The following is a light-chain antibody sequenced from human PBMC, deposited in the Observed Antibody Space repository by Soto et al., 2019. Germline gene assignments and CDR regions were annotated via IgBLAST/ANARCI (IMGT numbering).Light chain of an antibody. V-gene: IGLV2-14*01. CDR1: SSDVGGYNY. Sequence: QSALTQPASVSGSPGQSITISCTGTSSDVGGYNYVSWYQQHPGKAPKLIIYEVSNRPSGVSNRFSGSKSGDTASLTISGLHAEDEADYYCSSYTSSSTLYVFVTGTKLTVL. J-gene: IGLJ1*01. CDR3: SSYTSSSTLYV. CDR2: EVS.